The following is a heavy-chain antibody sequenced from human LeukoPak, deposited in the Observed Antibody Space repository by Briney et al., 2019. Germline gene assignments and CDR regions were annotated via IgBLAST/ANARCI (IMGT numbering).Heavy chain of an antibody. V-gene: IGHV3-74*01. CDR2: INKDGIGT. D-gene: IGHD2/OR15-2a*01. CDR3: AKDLYGIDY. Sequence: QTGGSLRLSCAASGFTFSSYWMHWVRQVPGKGLVWVAQINKDGIGTRYADSVRGRFTISRDNAKNTLHLQMDSLRAEDTALYYCAKDLYGIDYWGQGSPVTVSS. J-gene: IGHJ4*02. CDR1: GFTFSSYW.